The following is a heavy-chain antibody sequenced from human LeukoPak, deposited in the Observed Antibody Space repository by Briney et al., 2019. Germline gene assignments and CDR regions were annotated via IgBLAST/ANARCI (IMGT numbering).Heavy chain of an antibody. CDR1: GYTFTTFG. CDR2: ISGSDGNT. V-gene: IGHV1-18*01. D-gene: IGHD2-2*01. Sequence: VASVKVSCKASGYTFTTFGISWVRQAPGQGLEWMAWISGSDGNTKYAQKFQGRVTMTRDTSISTAHMELSRLRSDDTAVYYCARVDCSSTSCLYYFDYWGQGTLVTVSS. CDR3: ARVDCSSTSCLYYFDY. J-gene: IGHJ4*02.